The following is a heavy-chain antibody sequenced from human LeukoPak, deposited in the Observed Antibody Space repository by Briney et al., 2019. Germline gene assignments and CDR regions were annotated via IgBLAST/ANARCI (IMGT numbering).Heavy chain of an antibody. CDR2: INYSGTNI. CDR3: ARDRSGEPYHYGSSGYQP. D-gene: IGHD3-22*01. CDR1: GFTFSDYY. V-gene: IGHV3-11*01. J-gene: IGHJ5*02. Sequence: GGSLRLSCAASGFTFSDYYMSWIRQAPGKGLEWVSYINYSGTNIYYADSVQGRFSISRDNAKNSLYLQMNSLRAEDTALYYCARDRSGEPYHYGSSGYQPWGQGALVTVSS.